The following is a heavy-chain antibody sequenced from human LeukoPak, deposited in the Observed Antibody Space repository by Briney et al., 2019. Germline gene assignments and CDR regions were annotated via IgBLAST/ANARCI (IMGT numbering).Heavy chain of an antibody. D-gene: IGHD4-11*01. J-gene: IGHJ4*02. CDR1: GFTFSSYA. V-gene: IGHV3-30-3*01. Sequence: GGSLRLSCAASGFTFSSYAMHWVRQAPGKGLEWVAVISYDGSNKYYADSVKGRFTISRDNSKNTLYLQMNSLRAEDTAVYYCTTFNDYSTQSGWGQGTLVTVSS. CDR2: ISYDGSNK. CDR3: TTFNDYSTQSG.